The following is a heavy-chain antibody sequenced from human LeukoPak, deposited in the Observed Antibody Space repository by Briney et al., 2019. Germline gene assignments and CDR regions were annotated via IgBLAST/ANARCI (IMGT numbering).Heavy chain of an antibody. V-gene: IGHV4-30-2*01. CDR3: ARVPPYYYDGSGYYRNDAFDI. D-gene: IGHD3-22*01. CDR1: GGSISSGGYS. CDR2: IYHSGST. Sequence: PSQTLSLTCAVSGGSISSGGYSWSWIRQPPGKGLEWIGYIYHSGSTYYNPSLKSRVTISVDRSKNQFSLKLSSVTAADTAVYYCARVPPYYYDGSGYYRNDAFDIWGQGTMVTVSS. J-gene: IGHJ3*02.